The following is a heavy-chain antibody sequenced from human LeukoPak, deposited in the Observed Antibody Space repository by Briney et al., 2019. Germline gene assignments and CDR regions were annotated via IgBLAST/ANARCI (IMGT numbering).Heavy chain of an antibody. J-gene: IGHJ4*02. V-gene: IGHV1-18*01. CDR1: GYTFTSYS. CDR3: ARARGELDY. CDR2: ISAYNGNT. Sequence: ASVKVSFKASGYTFTSYSISWVRQAPGQGLEWMGWISAYNGNTNYAQKLQGRVTMTTDTSTSTAYTELRSLKSDDTAVYYCARARGELDYWGQGTLVTVSS.